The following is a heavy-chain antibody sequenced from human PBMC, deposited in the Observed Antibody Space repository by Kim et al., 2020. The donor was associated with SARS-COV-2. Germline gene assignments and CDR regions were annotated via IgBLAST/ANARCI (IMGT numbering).Heavy chain of an antibody. V-gene: IGHV4-59*13. J-gene: IGHJ3*02. CDR1: GGSISSYY. D-gene: IGHD3-9*01. Sequence: SETLSLTCTVSGGSISSYYWSWIRQPPGKGLEWIGYIYYSGSTNYNPSLKSRVTISVDTSKNQFSLKLSSVTAADTAVYYCARDQILTGYSDRGSSDAFDIWGQGTMVTVSS. CDR3: ARDQILTGYSDRGSSDAFDI. CDR2: IYYSGST.